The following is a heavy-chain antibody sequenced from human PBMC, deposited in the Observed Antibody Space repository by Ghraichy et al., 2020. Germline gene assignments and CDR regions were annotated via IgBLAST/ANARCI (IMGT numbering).Heavy chain of an antibody. J-gene: IGHJ4*02. Sequence: GGSLRLSCAASGFTFSSYAMSWVRQAPGKGLEWVSAISGSDDRTYYADSVKGRFTISRDNSKNTLYLQMNSLRAEDTAVYYCAKGKVLRFLEWLLDYWGQGTLVTVSS. CDR1: GFTFSSYA. CDR3: AKGKVLRFLEWLLDY. D-gene: IGHD3-3*01. V-gene: IGHV3-23*01. CDR2: ISGSDDRT.